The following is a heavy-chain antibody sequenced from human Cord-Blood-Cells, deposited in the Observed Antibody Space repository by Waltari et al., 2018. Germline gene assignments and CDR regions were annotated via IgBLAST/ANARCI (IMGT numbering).Heavy chain of an antibody. Sequence: EVQLVESGGGLVQHGGCLRLSCAASGFTCCSSWMSWVRPAPGKGLEWVANIKQDGSEKYYDDSVKGRFCISRDNAKNSLYLQMNSLRAEDTAVYYCARVGPLWFGELLYYFDYWGQGTLVTVSS. V-gene: IGHV3-7*01. J-gene: IGHJ4*02. D-gene: IGHD3-10*01. CDR1: GFTCCSSW. CDR3: ARVGPLWFGELLYYFDY. CDR2: IKQDGSEK.